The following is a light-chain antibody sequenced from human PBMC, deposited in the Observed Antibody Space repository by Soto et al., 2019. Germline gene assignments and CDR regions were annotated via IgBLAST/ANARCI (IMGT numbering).Light chain of an antibody. CDR1: QSISSW. Sequence: DIQMTQSPSTLSASVGDRVTITCLASQSISSWLAWYQRKPGKAPKLLIYKASSLESGVPSRFSGSGSGTEFTLTISSLQPDDFATYYCQQYNSLWTFGQGTKVEIK. V-gene: IGKV1-5*03. J-gene: IGKJ1*01. CDR2: KAS. CDR3: QQYNSLWT.